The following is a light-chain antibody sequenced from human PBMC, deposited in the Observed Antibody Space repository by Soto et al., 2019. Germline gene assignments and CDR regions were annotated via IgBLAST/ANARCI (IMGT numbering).Light chain of an antibody. CDR1: SSDVGIYNY. V-gene: IGLV2-14*01. CDR2: EVS. CDR3: SSYTTSSTRV. J-gene: IGLJ1*01. Sequence: QSVLTQPASVSGSPGQPIAVSCTGSSSDVGIYNYVSWYQQHPGKVPKLIIYEVSNRPSGVSNRFSGSKSGNTASLTISGLQAEDEADYYCSSYTTSSTRVFGTGTKVNVL.